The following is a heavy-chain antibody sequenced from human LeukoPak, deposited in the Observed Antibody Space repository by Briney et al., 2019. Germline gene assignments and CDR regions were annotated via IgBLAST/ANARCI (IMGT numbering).Heavy chain of an antibody. CDR2: VYASGST. CDR1: GDSISSYY. V-gene: IGHV4-4*07. Sequence: SETLSLTCTVSGDSISSYYWSWIRQPAGKGLEWIGRVYASGSTNYNPSLKSRVTMSVDTSKNQFSLKLSSVTAADTAVYYCARDLVRVGPVAGSAYYYGMDVWGQGTTVTVSS. J-gene: IGHJ6*02. D-gene: IGHD6-19*01. CDR3: ARDLVRVGPVAGSAYYYGMDV.